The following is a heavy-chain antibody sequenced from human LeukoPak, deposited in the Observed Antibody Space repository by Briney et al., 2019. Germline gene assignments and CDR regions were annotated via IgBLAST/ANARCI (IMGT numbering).Heavy chain of an antibody. V-gene: IGHV3-66*01. D-gene: IGHD3-10*01. CDR3: ARVTYRSGSYYY. CDR2: IYSGGST. CDR1: GFTVSSNY. J-gene: IGHJ4*02. Sequence: GGSLRLSCEASGFTVSSNYMSWVRQAPGKGLEWVSVIYSGGSTYYADSVKGRFTISRDNSKNTLYLQMNSLRAEDTAVYYCARVTYRSGSYYYWGQGTLVTVSS.